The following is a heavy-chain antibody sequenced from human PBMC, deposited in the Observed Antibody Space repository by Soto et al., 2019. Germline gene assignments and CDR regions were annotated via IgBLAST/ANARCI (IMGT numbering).Heavy chain of an antibody. CDR2: LIPIYDAP. CDR3: ARVRDPHLDHYGLDV. V-gene: IGHV1-69*06. J-gene: IGHJ6*02. Sequence: SVKVSCKTSGFTFNVYGIHWVRQAPGQGLEWMGGLIPIYDAPNYAQKFQDRVTITADKSTTTVYLELSSLTSEGTAVYFCARVRDPHLDHYGLDVWGQGTTVTVSS. CDR1: GFTFNVYG.